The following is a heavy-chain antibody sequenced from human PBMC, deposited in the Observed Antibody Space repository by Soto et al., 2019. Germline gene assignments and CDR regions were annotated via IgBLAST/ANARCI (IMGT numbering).Heavy chain of an antibody. CDR1: GFTFSSYA. Sequence: EGSLRLSCAASGFTFSSYAMSWVRQAPGKGLEWVSAISGSGGSTYYADSVKGRFTISRDNSKNTLYLQMNSLRAEDTAVYYCAKSGDVVVVAATRFDYWGQGTLVTVSS. J-gene: IGHJ4*02. V-gene: IGHV3-23*01. CDR2: ISGSGGST. CDR3: AKSGDVVVVAATRFDY. D-gene: IGHD2-15*01.